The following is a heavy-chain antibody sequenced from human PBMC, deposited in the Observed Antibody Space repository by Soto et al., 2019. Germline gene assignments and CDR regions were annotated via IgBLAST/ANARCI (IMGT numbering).Heavy chain of an antibody. CDR2: IYYSGST. CDR3: ASQLGYCSGGSCLSWFDP. CDR1: GGSISSSSYY. Sequence: SETLSLTCTVSGGSISSSSYYWGWIRQPPGKGLEWIGSIYYSGSTYYNPSLKSRVTISVDTSKNQFSLKLSSVTAADTAVYYCASQLGYCSGGSCLSWFDPWGQGTLVTVSS. D-gene: IGHD2-15*01. J-gene: IGHJ5*02. V-gene: IGHV4-39*01.